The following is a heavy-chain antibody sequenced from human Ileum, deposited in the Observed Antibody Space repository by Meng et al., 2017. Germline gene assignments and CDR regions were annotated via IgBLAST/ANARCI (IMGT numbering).Heavy chain of an antibody. J-gene: IGHJ4*02. CDR1: GFIVSRTF. V-gene: IGHV3-53*02. CDR2: IHSGGNT. Sequence: EVELVETVGGLVQPGGSQRLSCAASGFIVSRTFMAWVRQAPGKGLEWVSIIHSGGNTYYADSVKGRFTTSRDNSKNTVYLQMNSLRAEDTAIYYCASGHLDYWGQGTLVTVSS. CDR3: ASGHLDY.